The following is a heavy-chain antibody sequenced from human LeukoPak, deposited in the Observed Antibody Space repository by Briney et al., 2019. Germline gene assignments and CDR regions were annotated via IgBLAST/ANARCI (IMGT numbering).Heavy chain of an antibody. V-gene: IGHV4-30-4*01. CDR3: ARDGYYDSSPSTPFYY. J-gene: IGHJ4*02. Sequence: PSETLSLTCTVSGGSISSGDYYWSWIRQPPGKGLEWIGYIYYSGSTYYNPSLKSRVTISVDRSKNQFSLKLSSVTAADTAVYYCARDGYYDSSPSTPFYYWGQGTLVTVSS. CDR1: GGSISSGDYY. CDR2: IYYSGST. D-gene: IGHD3-22*01.